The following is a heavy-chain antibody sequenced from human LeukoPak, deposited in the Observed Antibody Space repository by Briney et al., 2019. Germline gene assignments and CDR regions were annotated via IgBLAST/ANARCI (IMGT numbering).Heavy chain of an antibody. CDR2: ISTNSSDI. CDR1: GFTFSTYT. Sequence: GGSLRLSCAASGFTFSTYTMSWVRQAPGKGLEWVSSISTNSSDIYYVDSVKGRFTISRDNAKNSVYLQMNTLRAADTAVYYCARAGYSSSLFDYYFYMDVWGKGTTVTVAS. V-gene: IGHV3-21*01. J-gene: IGHJ6*03. CDR3: ARAGYSSSLFDYYFYMDV. D-gene: IGHD6-13*01.